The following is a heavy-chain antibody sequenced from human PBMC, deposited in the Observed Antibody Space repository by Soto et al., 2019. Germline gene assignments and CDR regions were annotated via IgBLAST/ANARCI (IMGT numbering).Heavy chain of an antibody. J-gene: IGHJ5*02. Sequence: ASVKVSCKASGGTFSSYTISWVRQAPGQGLEWMGRIIPILGIANYAQKFQGRVTITADKSTSTAYMELSSLRSEDTAVYYCARDVEPRYNWNYGWFDPWGQGTLVTVSS. CDR2: IIPILGIA. CDR3: ARDVEPRYNWNYGWFDP. D-gene: IGHD1-7*01. CDR1: GGTFSSYT. V-gene: IGHV1-69*04.